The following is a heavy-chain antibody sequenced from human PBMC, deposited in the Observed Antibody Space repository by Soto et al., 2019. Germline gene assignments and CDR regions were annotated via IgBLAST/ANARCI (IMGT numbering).Heavy chain of an antibody. D-gene: IGHD5-12*01. CDR1: GYTCTSYG. J-gene: IGHJ4*02. V-gene: IGHV1-18*04. CDR2: ISAYNGNT. CDR3: ARMGSGYDSYFDY. Sequence: ATSVQVSCKASGYTCTSYGISWGRQAPGQGLEWMGWISAYNGNTNYAQKLQGRVTMTTDTSTSTAYMELRSLRSDDTAVYYCARMGSGYDSYFDYWGQGTLVTVSS.